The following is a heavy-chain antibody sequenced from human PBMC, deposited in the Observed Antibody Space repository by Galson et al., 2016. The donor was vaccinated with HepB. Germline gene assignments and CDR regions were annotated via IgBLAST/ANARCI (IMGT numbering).Heavy chain of an antibody. CDR3: AGATHGNTWFDY. V-gene: IGHV5-51*01. J-gene: IGHJ4*02. Sequence: QSGAEVKKPGESLKISCQAFGYRSTNYWIGWVRQMPGTGLEWLGLIYFGGFETRYSPSFQGRVIVSADRSINTAYLQWGSLEASDTASYYCAGATHGNTWFDYWGQRTQVTVSS. CDR2: IYFGGFET. CDR1: GYRSTNYW. D-gene: IGHD4/OR15-4a*01.